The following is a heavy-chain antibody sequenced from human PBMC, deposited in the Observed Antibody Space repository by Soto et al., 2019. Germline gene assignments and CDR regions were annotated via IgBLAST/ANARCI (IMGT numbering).Heavy chain of an antibody. J-gene: IGHJ4*02. Sequence: PWETLSLTCTVSDGSISPYDWSWIQQPPGKGLEWIGYIYYAGTTTYNPSLKSRVSISVDTSKNEVSLKLSSVTAADTAVYYCARHVRGIAAAGTHFDYWGQGTLVTVSS. D-gene: IGHD6-13*01. V-gene: IGHV4-59*08. CDR2: IYYAGTT. CDR3: ARHVRGIAAAGTHFDY. CDR1: DGSISPYD.